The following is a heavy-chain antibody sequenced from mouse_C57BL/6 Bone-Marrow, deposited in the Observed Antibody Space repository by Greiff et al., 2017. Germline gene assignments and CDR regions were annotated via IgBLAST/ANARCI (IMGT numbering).Heavy chain of an antibody. CDR3: AKLTTVVAPLGY. CDR2: IDPTDSET. J-gene: IGHJ2*01. V-gene: IGHV1-52*01. Sequence: QVQLLQPGAELVRPGSSVKLSCKASGYTFTSYWMHWVKQRPIQGLEWIGNIDPTDSETHYNQKFKDKATLTVEKSYITAYMQLSSPTSEYSAVYYCAKLTTVVAPLGYWGQGTTLTVSS. D-gene: IGHD1-1*01. CDR1: GYTFTSYW.